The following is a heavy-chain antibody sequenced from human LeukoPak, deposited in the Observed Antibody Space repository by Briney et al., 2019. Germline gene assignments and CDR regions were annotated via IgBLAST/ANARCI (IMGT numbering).Heavy chain of an antibody. D-gene: IGHD2-15*01. CDR1: GYTFTSYY. Sequence: ASVKVSCKASGYTFTSYYMHWVRQAPGQGLEWMGIINPSGGSTSYAQKFQGRVTMTRDMSTSTVYMELSSLRSEDTAVYYCARDLGYCSGGSCRMDAFDIWGQGTMVTVSS. CDR2: INPSGGST. J-gene: IGHJ3*02. CDR3: ARDLGYCSGGSCRMDAFDI. V-gene: IGHV1-46*01.